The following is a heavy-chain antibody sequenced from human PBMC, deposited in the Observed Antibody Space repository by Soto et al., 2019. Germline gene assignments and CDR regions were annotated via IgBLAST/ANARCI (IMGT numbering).Heavy chain of an antibody. CDR3: ARAVRDYCDY. CDR2: ISSSSSYT. J-gene: IGHJ4*02. V-gene: IGHV3-11*05. Sequence: QVQLVESGGGLVKPGGSLRLSCEASGFTFSDYYMGWFRQAPGKGREWVSYISSSSSYTNNADSVKGRFTISRDNAKNSLYLQMNSLRAEDTAVYYCARAVRDYCDYWGQGTLVTVSS. CDR1: GFTFSDYY.